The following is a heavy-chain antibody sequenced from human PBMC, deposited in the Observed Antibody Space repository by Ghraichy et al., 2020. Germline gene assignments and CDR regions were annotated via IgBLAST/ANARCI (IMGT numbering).Heavy chain of an antibody. J-gene: IGHJ4*02. CDR1: GFTFSDYY. CDR2: ISTNDGIM. D-gene: IGHD1-14*01. Sequence: GGSLRLSCAASGFTFSDYYMHWIRQAPGKGLEWISYISTNDGIMYYADSVKGRFTISRDNAKNSLYLQMNSLRDEDTAVYYCAREMRKQVSYFDYWGQGTLVTVSS. CDR3: AREMRKQVSYFDY. V-gene: IGHV3-11*01.